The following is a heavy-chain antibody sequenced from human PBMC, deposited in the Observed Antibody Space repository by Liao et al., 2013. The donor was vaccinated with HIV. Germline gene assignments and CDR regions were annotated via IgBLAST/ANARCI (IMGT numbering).Heavy chain of an antibody. V-gene: IGHV4-30-4*08. CDR1: GGSISSGDYY. CDR3: ARKLLWSRGYMDV. CDR2: INHSGST. D-gene: IGHD3-10*01. J-gene: IGHJ6*03. Sequence: QVQLQESGPGLVKPSQTLSLTCTVSGGSISSGDYYWSWIRQTPGKGLEWIGEINHSGSTNSNPSLKGRVTISVDTSKNQFSLKLTSVTAADTAVYYCARKLLWSRGYMDVWGKGTPVTVSS.